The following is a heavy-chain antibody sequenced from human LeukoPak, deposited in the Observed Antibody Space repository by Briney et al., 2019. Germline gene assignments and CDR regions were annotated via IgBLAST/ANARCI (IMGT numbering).Heavy chain of an antibody. Sequence: SETLSLTCTVSGGSISSYYWSWIRQPAGKGLEWIGRIYTSGSTNYNPSLKSRVTISVDTSKNQFSLKLSSVTAADTAVYYCARVGYYYDSSGYYYGNDYWGQGTLVTVSS. J-gene: IGHJ4*02. CDR2: IYTSGST. CDR3: ARVGYYYDSSGYYYGNDY. D-gene: IGHD3-22*01. V-gene: IGHV4-4*07. CDR1: GGSISSYY.